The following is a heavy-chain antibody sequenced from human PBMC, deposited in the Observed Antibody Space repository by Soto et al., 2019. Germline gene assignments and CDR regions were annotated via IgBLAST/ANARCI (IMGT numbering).Heavy chain of an antibody. CDR1: GYMFTGYY. Sequence: ASVKVSCKASGYMFTGYYIHWVRQAPGQGLEWMGWINPDSGDTNYAQRFQGRVTMTRDTSISTAYMELSRLRSDETAVFYCTRYRGAAAGIVASVLNWFDPWGQGTLVTVSS. CDR2: INPDSGDT. J-gene: IGHJ5*02. D-gene: IGHD6-13*01. V-gene: IGHV1-2*02. CDR3: TRYRGAAAGIVASVLNWFDP.